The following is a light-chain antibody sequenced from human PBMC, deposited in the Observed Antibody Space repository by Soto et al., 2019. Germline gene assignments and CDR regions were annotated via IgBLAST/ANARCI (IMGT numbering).Light chain of an antibody. J-gene: IGLJ1*01. CDR2: EVN. CDR3: SSYGGYNNVV. CDR1: SSDVGGYNY. Sequence: QSALTQPPSASGSPGQSVTISCTGTSSDVGGYNYVSWFQQHPGKAPKLIIHEVNQRPSGVPDRFSGSKSGNMASLTVSGLQAEDEGTYYCSSYGGYNNVVFGTGTKLTGL. V-gene: IGLV2-8*01.